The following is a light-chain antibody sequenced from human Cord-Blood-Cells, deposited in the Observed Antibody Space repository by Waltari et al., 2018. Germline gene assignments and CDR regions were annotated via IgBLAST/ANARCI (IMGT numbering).Light chain of an antibody. CDR1: QDTSNY. CDR3: QQYDNLFT. J-gene: IGKJ3*01. V-gene: IGKV1-33*01. Sequence: DNKMTKYPSSLSSSVGDRATITCQASQDTSNYLNWYQQKPGKAPKLLIYDASNLETGVRSRFSGSGSGTDFTFTISSLQPEDIATYYCQQYDNLFTFGPGTKVDIK. CDR2: DAS.